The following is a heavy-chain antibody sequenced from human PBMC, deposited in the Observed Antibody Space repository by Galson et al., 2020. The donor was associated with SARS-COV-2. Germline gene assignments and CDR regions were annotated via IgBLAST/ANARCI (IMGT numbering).Heavy chain of an antibody. Sequence: GESLKISRAASEFTFSNYAMNWVRQAPGQGLEWVSAISGSGERISYADSVKGRFTISRDNSKNTLSLQMSILRAEEKATYYRAKDAIYMGMYCMGGWGKGTTVTVSS. CDR3: AKDAIYMGMYCMGG. D-gene: IGHD1-26*01. CDR2: ISGSGERI. J-gene: IGHJ6*03. V-gene: IGHV3-23*01. CDR1: EFTFSNYA.